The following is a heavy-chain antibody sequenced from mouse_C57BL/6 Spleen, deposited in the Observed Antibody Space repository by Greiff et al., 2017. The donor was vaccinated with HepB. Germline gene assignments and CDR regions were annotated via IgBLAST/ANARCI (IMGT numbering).Heavy chain of an antibody. CDR2: IDPSDSET. Sequence: QVQLQQPGAELVRPGSSVKLSCKASGYTFTSYWMHWVKQRPIQGLEWIGNIDPSDSETHYNQKFKDKATLTVDKSSSTAYMQLSSLTSEDSAVYYCARWGAYYGSSYRYYFDYWGQGTTLTVSS. V-gene: IGHV1-52*01. CDR1: GYTFTSYW. J-gene: IGHJ2*01. CDR3: ARWGAYYGSSYRYYFDY. D-gene: IGHD1-1*01.